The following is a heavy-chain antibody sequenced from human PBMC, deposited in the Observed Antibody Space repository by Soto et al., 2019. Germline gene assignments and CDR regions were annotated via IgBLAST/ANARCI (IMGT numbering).Heavy chain of an antibody. D-gene: IGHD6-19*01. Sequence: GSLRLSCAASRFTFSSYWMSWVRQAPGKGLEWVANIKQDGSEKYYVDSVKGRFTISRDNAKNSLYLQMNSLRAEDTAVYYCARVGEAVAGTWWFDPWGQGTLVTVSS. J-gene: IGHJ5*02. V-gene: IGHV3-7*01. CDR2: IKQDGSEK. CDR3: ARVGEAVAGTWWFDP. CDR1: RFTFSSYW.